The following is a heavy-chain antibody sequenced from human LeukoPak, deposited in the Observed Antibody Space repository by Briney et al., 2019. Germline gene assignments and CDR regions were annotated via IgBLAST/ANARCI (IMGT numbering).Heavy chain of an antibody. D-gene: IGHD3-9*01. J-gene: IGHJ4*02. CDR3: ASHILTGYYTVNFDY. Sequence: SETLSLTCTVSGGSISSYSWSWIRQPPGKGLEWIGYFYYSGSTYYNPSLKSRVTISVDTSKNQFSLKLSSVTAADTAVYYCASHILTGYYTVNFDYWGQGTLVTVSS. CDR1: GGSISSYS. CDR2: FYYSGST. V-gene: IGHV4-59*08.